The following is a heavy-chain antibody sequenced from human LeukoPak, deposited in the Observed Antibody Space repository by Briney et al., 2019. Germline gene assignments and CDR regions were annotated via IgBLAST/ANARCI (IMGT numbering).Heavy chain of an antibody. CDR3: AKKAPRDDFWSGSTYYFDY. V-gene: IGHV3-23*01. Sequence: TGGSLRLSCAASGFTFSSYAMSWVRQAPGKGLEWVSAIIGSGGSTYYADSVKGRFTISRDNSKNTLYLQMNSLRAEETAVYYCAKKAPRDDFWSGSTYYFDYWGQGTLVTVSS. J-gene: IGHJ4*02. CDR1: GFTFSSYA. CDR2: IIGSGGST. D-gene: IGHD3-3*01.